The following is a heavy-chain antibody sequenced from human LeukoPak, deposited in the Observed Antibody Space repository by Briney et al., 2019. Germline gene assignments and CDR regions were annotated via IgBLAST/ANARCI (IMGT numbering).Heavy chain of an antibody. V-gene: IGHV3-23*01. D-gene: IGHD6-13*01. CDR1: GFTFSSYA. CDR3: AKDPAADYYYYYGMDV. J-gene: IGHJ6*02. Sequence: GGSLRLSCAASGFTFSSYAMSWVRQAPGKGLEWVSAISGSGGSTYYADSVKGRFTISRDNSKNTLYLQMNSLGAEDTAVYYCAKDPAADYYYYYGMDVWGQGTTVTVSS. CDR2: ISGSGGST.